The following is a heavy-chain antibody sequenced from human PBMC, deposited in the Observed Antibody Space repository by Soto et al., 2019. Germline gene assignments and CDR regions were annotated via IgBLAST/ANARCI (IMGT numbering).Heavy chain of an antibody. CDR3: AKVSGYDFWSGSFDS. CDR1: GCTFSSYA. V-gene: IGHV3-23*01. CDR2: ISGSGGST. D-gene: IGHD3-3*01. Sequence: EVQLLESGGGLVQPGGCLRLSCAASGCTFSSYAMSWVRQAPGKGLEWVSAISGSGGSTYYADSVKGRFTISRDNSKNTLYLQMNSLRAEDTAVYYCAKVSGYDFWSGSFDSWGLGTLVTVSS. J-gene: IGHJ4*02.